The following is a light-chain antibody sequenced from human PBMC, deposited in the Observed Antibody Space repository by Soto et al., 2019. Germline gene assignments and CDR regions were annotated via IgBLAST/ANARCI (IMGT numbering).Light chain of an antibody. CDR2: DIS. Sequence: QSALTQPASVSGSPGQSITISCTGTSSDVGGYNYVSWYQHHPGKAPKLMIYDISNRPSGVSNRFSGSKSGNTASVTISGLQAEDEADYYCSSYTNINSFVVFGGGTKVTVL. V-gene: IGLV2-14*03. CDR3: SSYTNINSFVV. J-gene: IGLJ2*01. CDR1: SSDVGGYNY.